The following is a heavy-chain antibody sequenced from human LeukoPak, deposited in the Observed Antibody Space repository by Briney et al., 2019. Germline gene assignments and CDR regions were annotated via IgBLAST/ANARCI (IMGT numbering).Heavy chain of an antibody. D-gene: IGHD2-15*01. CDR2: IREDGSEK. J-gene: IGHJ4*02. Sequence: PGGSLSPSCVASGFTFTRHWMSWVRQAPGKGLEWVANIREDGSEKKYVDSVKDRFTISRDNTKNSVYLQMRGLRVDDTAIYYCVRDKEGGSNDHWGQGTLVTVSS. CDR3: VRDKEGGSNDH. V-gene: IGHV3-7*01. CDR1: GFTFTRHW.